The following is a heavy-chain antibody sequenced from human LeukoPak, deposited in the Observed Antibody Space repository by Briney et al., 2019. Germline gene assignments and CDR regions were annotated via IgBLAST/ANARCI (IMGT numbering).Heavy chain of an antibody. CDR3: ARFIAAAEYYFDY. CDR1: GFTFSSYS. J-gene: IGHJ4*02. CDR2: ISSSSSYI. D-gene: IGHD6-13*01. V-gene: IGHV3-21*01. Sequence: PGGSLRLSCAASGFTFSSYSMNWVRQAPGKGLEWVSSISSSSSYIYYADSVKGRFTISRDNAKNSLYLQMNSPRAEDTAVYYCARFIAAAEYYFDYWGQGTLVTVSS.